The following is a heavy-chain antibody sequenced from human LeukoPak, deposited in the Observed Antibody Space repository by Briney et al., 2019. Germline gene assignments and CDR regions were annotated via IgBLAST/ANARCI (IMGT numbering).Heavy chain of an antibody. V-gene: IGHV4-38-2*02. CDR1: GYSISSGYY. Sequence: PSETLSLTCTVSGYSISSGYYWGWIRQPPGKGLEWIGSIYHSGSTYYNPSLKSRVTISVDTSKNQFSLKLSSVTAADTAVYYCARVKGSGYDSPFDHWGQGTLVTVSS. CDR2: IYHSGST. D-gene: IGHD5-12*01. CDR3: ARVKGSGYDSPFDH. J-gene: IGHJ4*02.